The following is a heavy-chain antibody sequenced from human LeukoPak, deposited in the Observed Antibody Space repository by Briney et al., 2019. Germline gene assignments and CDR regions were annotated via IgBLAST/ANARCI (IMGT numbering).Heavy chain of an antibody. Sequence: GGSLRLSCAASGFTFSSYAMSWVRQAPGKGLEWVSYISSSDSTIYYADSVKGRFTISRDNAKNSLYLQMNSLRAEDTAVYYCARVAINGYGDYFDYWGQGTLVTVSS. J-gene: IGHJ4*02. CDR3: ARVAINGYGDYFDY. D-gene: IGHD4-17*01. CDR1: GFTFSSYA. V-gene: IGHV3-48*03. CDR2: ISSSDSTI.